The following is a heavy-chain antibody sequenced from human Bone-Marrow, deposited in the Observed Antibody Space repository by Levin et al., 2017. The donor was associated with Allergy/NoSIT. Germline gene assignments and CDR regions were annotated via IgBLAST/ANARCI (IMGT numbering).Heavy chain of an antibody. D-gene: IGHD3-10*01. V-gene: IGHV3-48*02. CDR1: GFTFSTYS. J-gene: IGHJ1*01. CDR2: ISSASNTI. Sequence: GGSLRLSCAASGFTFSTYSMNWVRQAPGKGLEWISYISSASNTIDYADSVKGRFTTSRDNAKNSLYLQMNSLRDEDTAVYYCARDMDCITTGCLDAEYFPHWGQGTLVTVS. CDR3: ARDMDCITTGCLDAEYFPH.